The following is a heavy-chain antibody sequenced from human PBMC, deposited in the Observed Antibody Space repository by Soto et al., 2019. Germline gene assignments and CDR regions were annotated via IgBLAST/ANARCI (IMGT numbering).Heavy chain of an antibody. D-gene: IGHD3-22*01. V-gene: IGHV3-74*01. CDR3: ARGYYDSSGYFDY. Sequence: VGSLRLSWTASGYTFSSYGMPWGRQAPGKGLVWLSRINSDGSITSYADSVKSRFTISRDNAKNTLYLQMNSLRAEDPAVYYCARGYYDSSGYFDYWGQGTLVTVSS. CDR2: INSDGSIT. CDR1: GYTFSSYG. J-gene: IGHJ4*02.